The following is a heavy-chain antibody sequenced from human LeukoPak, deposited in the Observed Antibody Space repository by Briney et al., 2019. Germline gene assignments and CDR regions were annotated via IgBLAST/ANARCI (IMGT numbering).Heavy chain of an antibody. CDR2: ILPIFGTA. D-gene: IGHD3-9*01. V-gene: IGHV1-69*13. CDR3: ARGNYDILTGYYSL. J-gene: IGHJ4*02. Sequence: SVKVSCKASGGIFSSYALSWVRQAPGQGLEWMGGILPIFGTANYAQKFQGRVTITADESTSTDYMELSSLRAEDTAVYYCARGNYDILTGYYSLWGQGTLLTVPS. CDR1: GGIFSSYA.